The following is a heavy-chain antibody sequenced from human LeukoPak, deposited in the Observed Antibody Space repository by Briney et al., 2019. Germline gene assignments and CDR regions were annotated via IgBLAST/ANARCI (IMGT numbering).Heavy chain of an antibody. J-gene: IGHJ6*03. Sequence: SETLSLTCTVSGGSTSSSNYYWDWIRQPPGKGLEWIGSIYYSGSIYYNPSLKSRITISVDTSKNQFSLKLSSVTAADTAVYYCARHISRGRGYYDYMDVWGKGTTVTVSS. D-gene: IGHD3-10*01. CDR3: ARHISRGRGYYDYMDV. CDR2: IYYSGSI. CDR1: GGSTSSSNYY. V-gene: IGHV4-39*01.